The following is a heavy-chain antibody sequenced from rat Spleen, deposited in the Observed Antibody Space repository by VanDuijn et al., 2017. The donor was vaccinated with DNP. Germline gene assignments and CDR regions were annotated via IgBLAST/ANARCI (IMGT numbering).Heavy chain of an antibody. Sequence: EVQLVESGGGLVQPGRSLKLSCSASGFTFSDYYMAWVRQAPTKGLEWVAYISSDGGSTYYGGSVKGRFTISRDKTKNTLYLQMNSLRSEDMATYYCVRRGDYFDYWGQGVMVTVSS. CDR3: VRRGDYFDY. J-gene: IGHJ2*01. CDR2: ISSDGGST. V-gene: IGHV5-22*01. CDR1: GFTFSDYY.